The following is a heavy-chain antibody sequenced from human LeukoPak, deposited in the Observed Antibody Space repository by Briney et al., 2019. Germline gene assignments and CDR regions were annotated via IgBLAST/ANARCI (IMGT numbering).Heavy chain of an antibody. CDR3: ASRPTSGGNAHRHHDY. D-gene: IGHD4-23*01. V-gene: IGHV1-69*02. Sequence: SVKVPCKASGGTFSSYTISWVRQAPGQGLEWMGRIIPILGIANYAQKFQGRVTITADKSTSTAYMELSSLRSEDTAVYYCASRPTSGGNAHRHHDYWGQGTLVTVSS. CDR1: GGTFSSYT. CDR2: IIPILGIA. J-gene: IGHJ4*02.